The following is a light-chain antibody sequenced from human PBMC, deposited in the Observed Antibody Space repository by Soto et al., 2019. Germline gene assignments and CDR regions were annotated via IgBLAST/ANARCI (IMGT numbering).Light chain of an antibody. CDR2: WAS. V-gene: IGKV4-1*01. J-gene: IGKJ4*01. CDR1: QSVLYSSNNENY. Sequence: DIVMTQSPDSLAVPLGERATINCKSSQSVLYSSNNENYMAWYQQKPGQPPKLLIYWASTRESGVPDRFSGSGSGTDFTLTISSLQAEDVAVYYCQQYYTTPLTFGGGTKVEIK. CDR3: QQYYTTPLT.